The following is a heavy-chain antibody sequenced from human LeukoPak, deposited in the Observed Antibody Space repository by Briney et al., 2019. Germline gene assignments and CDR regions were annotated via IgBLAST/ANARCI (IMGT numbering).Heavy chain of an antibody. CDR2: IYYSGST. D-gene: IGHD3-10*01. V-gene: IGHV4-59*01. CDR1: GGSISRYY. J-gene: IGHJ6*02. Sequence: SETLSLTCTVSGGSISRYYWIWIRQSPGKGLEWIGYIYYSGSTNYNPSLKSRVTISLDTSKNQFSLKLSSVTAADTAVYYCARGGLWFWEEKNYGMDVWGQGTTVTVSS. CDR3: ARGGLWFWEEKNYGMDV.